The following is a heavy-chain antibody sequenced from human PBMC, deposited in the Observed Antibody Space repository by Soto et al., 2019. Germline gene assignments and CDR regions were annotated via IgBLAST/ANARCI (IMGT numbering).Heavy chain of an antibody. D-gene: IGHD1-26*01. Sequence: EVQLVESGGGLVQSGGSLRLTCAASGFTFNKYTMNWVRQAPGKGLEWLPYISGGGGTMFYADSVKGRVTISRDNAKNSLYLQMDSLRAEDTAVYYCARDKSGSYSIDYWGQGTLVTVSS. CDR2: ISGGGGTM. CDR1: GFTFNKYT. CDR3: ARDKSGSYSIDY. V-gene: IGHV3-48*04. J-gene: IGHJ4*02.